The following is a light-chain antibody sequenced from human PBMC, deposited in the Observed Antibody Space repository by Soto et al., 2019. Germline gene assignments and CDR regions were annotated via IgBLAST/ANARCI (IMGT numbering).Light chain of an antibody. CDR3: QQYKNWPPIT. Sequence: DIQMTQSPSSLSASVGDRVTITCRASQGISSSLAWYQQKPGKAPKVLINAASTLQTGVPSRFSGSGSGTEFTLTISSLQSEDFAVYYCQQYKNWPPITFGQGTRLEI. V-gene: IGKV1-9*01. J-gene: IGKJ5*01. CDR2: AAS. CDR1: QGISSS.